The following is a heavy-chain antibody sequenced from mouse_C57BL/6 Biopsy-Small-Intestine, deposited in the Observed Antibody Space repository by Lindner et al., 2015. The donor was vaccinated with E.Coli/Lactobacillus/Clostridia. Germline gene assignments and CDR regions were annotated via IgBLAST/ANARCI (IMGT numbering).Heavy chain of an antibody. D-gene: IGHD2-4*01. V-gene: IGHV1-31*01. CDR1: LLHFTGYY. Sequence: VQLQESGPELVKPGAFSEDILQGFWLLHFTGYYMHWVKQSHGNILDWIGYIYPYNGVSTYNQKFKGRATLTVDKSSSTAYMELRSLTSEDSAVYYCARSFYYDSDEGCYFAMDYWGQGTSVTVSS. CDR3: ARSFYYDSDEGCYFAMDY. J-gene: IGHJ4*01. CDR2: IYPYNGVS.